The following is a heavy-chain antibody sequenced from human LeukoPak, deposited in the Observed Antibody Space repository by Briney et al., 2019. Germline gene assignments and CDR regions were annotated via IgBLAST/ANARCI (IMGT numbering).Heavy chain of an antibody. V-gene: IGHV5-51*01. J-gene: IGHJ4*02. D-gene: IGHD6-19*01. CDR1: GYSFTCYW. CDR3: ARIKGRGQWLARELDY. Sequence: GASLKISCKGSGYSFTCYWIGWVRPTPGKVLEWMGIIYPGDSDTRYSPSFQGQATISANKTISTAYLQWSSLKASNTAMYYCARIKGRGQWLARELDYWGQGTLVTVSS. CDR2: IYPGDSDT.